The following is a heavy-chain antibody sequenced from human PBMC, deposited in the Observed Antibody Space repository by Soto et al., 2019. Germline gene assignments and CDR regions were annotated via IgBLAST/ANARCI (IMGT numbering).Heavy chain of an antibody. Sequence: QVQLVQSGAEVKKPGASVKVSCQASGYTFTSSSISWVRRAPAQGLEWMGWISPYYGNTIYAQKIQGRVTMTTDTLTGTAYMERRSLRSDYTVGYYCARVPTDSMVWCDPWGQGTLVTVSS. D-gene: IGHD3-22*01. CDR2: ISPYYGNT. CDR1: GYTFTSSS. J-gene: IGHJ5*02. V-gene: IGHV1-18*01. CDR3: ARVPTDSMVWCDP.